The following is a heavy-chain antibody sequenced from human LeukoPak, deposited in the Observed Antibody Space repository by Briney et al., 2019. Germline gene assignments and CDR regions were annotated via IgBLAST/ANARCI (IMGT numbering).Heavy chain of an antibody. Sequence: PGGSLRLSCAASGFTFSSYWMSWVRQAPGKGLEWGANIKQDGSEKYYVDSVKGRFTISRDNAKNSLYLQMNSLRAEDTAVYYCARDSRPFYYYYMDVWGKGTTVTVSS. J-gene: IGHJ6*03. CDR2: IKQDGSEK. CDR3: ARDSRPFYYYYMDV. CDR1: GFTFSSYW. V-gene: IGHV3-7*01.